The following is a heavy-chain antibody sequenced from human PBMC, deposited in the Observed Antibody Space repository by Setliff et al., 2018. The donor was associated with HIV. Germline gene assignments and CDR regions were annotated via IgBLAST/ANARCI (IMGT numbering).Heavy chain of an antibody. J-gene: IGHJ4*02. Sequence: GGSLRLSCAASGFTFSSYAMSWVRQAPGKGLEWVSAISGSGGSTYYADSVKGRFTMSRDNAKDSVYLQMNTLRVEDTAVYYCAKDRYVDSENYRSSGPFDYWGQGTQVTVSS. CDR1: GFTFSSYA. CDR3: AKDRYVDSENYRSSGPFDY. CDR2: ISGSGGST. D-gene: IGHD3-10*01. V-gene: IGHV3-23*01.